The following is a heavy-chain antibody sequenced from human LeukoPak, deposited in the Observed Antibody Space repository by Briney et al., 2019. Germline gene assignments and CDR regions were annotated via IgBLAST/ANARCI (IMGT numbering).Heavy chain of an antibody. CDR1: GGSINSDNYY. CDR2: IYYSGST. V-gene: IGHV4-31*03. D-gene: IGHD4-23*01. CDR3: ARLFGGGKSYFDY. Sequence: SETLSLTCTVSGGSINSDNYYWSWIRQHPEKGLEWIGYIYYSGSTYYNPSLKSRVTISVDTSKNQFSLNLNSVTAADTAVYYCARLFGGGKSYFDYWGQGTLVTVSS. J-gene: IGHJ4*02.